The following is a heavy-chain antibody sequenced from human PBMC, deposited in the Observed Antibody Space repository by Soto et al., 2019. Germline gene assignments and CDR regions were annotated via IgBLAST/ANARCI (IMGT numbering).Heavy chain of an antibody. CDR1: GFTFSDYS. Sequence: GGSLRLSCTASGFTFSDYSINWVRQAPGKGLEWVSYISYNLGTTYYADSVKGRFTISRDNAKNSVYLQMNSLRDEDTALYYCAKDLSGMDVWGQGTTVTVSS. CDR2: ISYNLGTT. V-gene: IGHV3-48*02. CDR3: AKDLSGMDV. J-gene: IGHJ6*02.